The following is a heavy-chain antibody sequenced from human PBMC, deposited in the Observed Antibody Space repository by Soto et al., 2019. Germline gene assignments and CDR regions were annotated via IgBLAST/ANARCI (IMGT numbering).Heavy chain of an antibody. CDR2: IIPILGIA. CDR1: GGTFSSYT. D-gene: IGHD4-17*01. CDR3: ARRILAGDHEFYFDV. V-gene: IGHV1-69*02. J-gene: IGHJ4*02. Sequence: ASVKVSCKASGGTFSSYTISWVRQAPGQGLEWMGRIIPILGIANYAQKFQGRVTITADKSASTAYMELSSLRSEDTAVYYCARRILAGDHEFYFDVWGPGILVTVAS.